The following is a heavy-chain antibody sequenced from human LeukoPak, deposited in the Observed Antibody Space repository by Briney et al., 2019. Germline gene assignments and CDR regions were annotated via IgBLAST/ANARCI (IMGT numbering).Heavy chain of an antibody. Sequence: PSETLSLTCTVSGGSISSYYWSWIRQPPGKGLEWIGYIYYSGSTNYNPSLKSRVTISVDKSKNQFSLNLSSVTAADTAVYYCARHNWNDNWFDPWGQGTLVTVSS. V-gene: IGHV4-59*08. CDR2: IYYSGST. D-gene: IGHD1-20*01. CDR1: GGSISSYY. CDR3: ARHNWNDNWFDP. J-gene: IGHJ5*02.